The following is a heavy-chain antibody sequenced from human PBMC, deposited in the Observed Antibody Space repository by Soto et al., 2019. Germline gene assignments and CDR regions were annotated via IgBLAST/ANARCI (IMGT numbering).Heavy chain of an antibody. CDR3: ARVGSGSYWFDY. V-gene: IGHV3-74*01. Sequence: EVQLVESGGGLVQPGGSLRLSCAVSGFTFSSYWMHWVRQAPGKGLVWVSRIKTDGSSTSYADSVKGRFTISSDNAKNTLYLQLNRLRAEDTAVYYCARVGSGSYWFDYWGQGTLVTVS. CDR1: GFTFSSYW. D-gene: IGHD1-26*01. J-gene: IGHJ4*02. CDR2: IKTDGSST.